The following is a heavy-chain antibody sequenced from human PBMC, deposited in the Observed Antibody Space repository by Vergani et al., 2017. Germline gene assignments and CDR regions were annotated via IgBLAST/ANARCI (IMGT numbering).Heavy chain of an antibody. CDR2: ISGSGGST. J-gene: IGHJ4*02. Sequence: EVQLLESGGGLVQPGGSLRLSCAASGFTFSSYAMSWVRQAPGKGLEWVSAISGSGGSTYYADSVKGRFTISRDNSKNTLYLQINSLRAEDTAVYYCAKNVVRIXIFGVERPAGVLDYWGQGTLVTVSS. CDR1: GFTFSSYA. V-gene: IGHV3-23*01. D-gene: IGHD3-3*01. CDR3: AKNVVRIXIFGVERPAGVLDY.